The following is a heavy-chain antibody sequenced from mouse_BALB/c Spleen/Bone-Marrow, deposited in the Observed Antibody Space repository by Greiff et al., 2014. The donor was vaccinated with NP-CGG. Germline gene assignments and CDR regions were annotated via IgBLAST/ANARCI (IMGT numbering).Heavy chain of an antibody. CDR1: GFTFTDYY. CDR2: IRNKANGYTT. V-gene: IGHV7-3*02. D-gene: IGHD2-4*01. Sequence: EVKLQESGGGLVQPGGSLRLSCATSGFTFTDYYMSWVRQPPGKALEWLGFIRNKANGYTTEYSASVKGRFTISRDNSQSILYLQMSTLRAEDSATYYCARDRGLTYFDYWGQGTTLTVSS. CDR3: ARDRGLTYFDY. J-gene: IGHJ2*01.